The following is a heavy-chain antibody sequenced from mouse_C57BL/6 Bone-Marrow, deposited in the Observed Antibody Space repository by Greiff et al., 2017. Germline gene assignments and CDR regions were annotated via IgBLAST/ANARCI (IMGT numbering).Heavy chain of an antibody. V-gene: IGHV14-3*01. J-gene: IGHJ3*01. CDR2: IDPANGNT. CDR3: ASPGTVPPAWFAY. CDR1: GFTIKNTY. D-gene: IGHD1-1*01. Sequence: VQLQQSVAELVRPGASVKLSCTASGFTIKNTYMHWVKQRPEQGLEWIGRIDPANGNTKYAPKFQGKATITADTSSNTAYLQLSSLTSEDTDIYYCASPGTVPPAWFAYWGQGTLVTVSA.